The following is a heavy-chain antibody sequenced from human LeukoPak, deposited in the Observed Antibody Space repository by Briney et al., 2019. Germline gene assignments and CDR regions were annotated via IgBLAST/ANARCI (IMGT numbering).Heavy chain of an antibody. J-gene: IGHJ4*02. Sequence: GGSLRLSCAASGFTFSSYSMNWVRQAPGKGLEWVSYISSSSSTIYYADSVKGRFTISRDNAKNPLHLQMNSLGAEDTAVYYCASETFYMVRGPYWGQGTLVTVSS. CDR3: ASETFYMVRGPY. V-gene: IGHV3-48*01. CDR1: GFTFSSYS. CDR2: ISSSSSTI. D-gene: IGHD3-10*01.